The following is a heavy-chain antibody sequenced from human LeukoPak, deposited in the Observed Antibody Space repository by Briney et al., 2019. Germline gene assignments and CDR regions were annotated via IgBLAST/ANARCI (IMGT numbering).Heavy chain of an antibody. J-gene: IGHJ4*02. CDR2: IRSKAFGGTT. Sequence: PGRSLRLSCTASGFTFGDYAMSWGRQAPGKGLEWVGFIRSKAFGGTTEYAASVNGRFTISRDGSKSIAYLQMNSLKTEDTAVYYCTRATTLTQYYFDYWGQGTLVTVSS. CDR1: GFTFGDYA. CDR3: TRATTLTQYYFDY. V-gene: IGHV3-49*04. D-gene: IGHD4-17*01.